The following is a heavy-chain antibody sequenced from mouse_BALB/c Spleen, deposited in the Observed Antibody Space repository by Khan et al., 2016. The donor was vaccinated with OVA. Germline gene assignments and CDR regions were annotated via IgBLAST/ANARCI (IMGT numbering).Heavy chain of an antibody. CDR3: ARWSAY. J-gene: IGHJ3*01. CDR2: MHYSGST. Sequence: EVQLQESGPGLVKPSQSLSLTCTVTGYSITSDYAWNWIRQFPGNKLEWMGYMHYSGSTSYNPSLKSRISIPRDSSKTQFFLHLNSVTSEDTATYYCARWSAYWGQGILVTVSA. CDR1: GYSITSDYA. V-gene: IGHV3-2*02.